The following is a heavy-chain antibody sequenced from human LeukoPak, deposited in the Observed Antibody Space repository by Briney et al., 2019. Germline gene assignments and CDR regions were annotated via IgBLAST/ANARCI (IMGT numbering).Heavy chain of an antibody. V-gene: IGHV4-59*01. J-gene: IGHJ3*02. D-gene: IGHD1-26*01. CDR2: IYYSGST. CDR3: ARVYPGSASLFDI. Sequence: KPSETLSLTCTVSGGSISSYYWSWIRQPPGKGLEWIGYIYYSGSTNYNPSLKSRVTISVDTSKNQFSLKLSSVTAADTAVYYCARVYPGSASLFDIWGQGTMVTVSS. CDR1: GGSISSYY.